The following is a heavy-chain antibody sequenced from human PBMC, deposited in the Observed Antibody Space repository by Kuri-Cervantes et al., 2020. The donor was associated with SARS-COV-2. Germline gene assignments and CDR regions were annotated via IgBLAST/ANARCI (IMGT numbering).Heavy chain of an antibody. CDR2: ISYDGSNK. CDR1: GFTFSSYA. D-gene: IGHD3-3*01. J-gene: IGHJ4*02. CDR3: ARGSEDYFWYLDY. V-gene: IGHV3-30*01. Sequence: GGSLRLSCAASGFTFSSYAMHWVRQAPGKGLEWVAVISYDGSNKYYADSVKGRFTISRDNSKNTLYLQMNSLRAEDTAVYYCARGSEDYFWYLDYWGRGTLVTVSS.